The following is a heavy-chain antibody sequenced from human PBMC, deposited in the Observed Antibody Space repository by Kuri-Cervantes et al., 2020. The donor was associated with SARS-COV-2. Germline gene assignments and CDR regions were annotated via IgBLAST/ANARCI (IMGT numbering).Heavy chain of an antibody. V-gene: IGHV4-30-4*08. D-gene: IGHD3-3*01. CDR3: ARTLTRFLEWFLFDY. CDR2: IYYSGST. J-gene: IGHJ4*02. CDR1: GGSISSYY. Sequence: SETLSLTCTVSGGSISSYYWSWIRQPPGKGLEWIGYIYYSGSTYYNPSLKSRVTISVDTSKNQFSLKLSSVTVADTAVYYCARTLTRFLEWFLFDYWGQGTLVTVSS.